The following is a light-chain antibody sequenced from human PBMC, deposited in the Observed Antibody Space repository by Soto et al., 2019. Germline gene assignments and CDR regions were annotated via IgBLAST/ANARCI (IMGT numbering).Light chain of an antibody. J-gene: IGLJ1*01. CDR1: SNDVGGYNY. V-gene: IGLV2-14*01. Sequence: QSVLTQPASVSGSPGQSITISCTGNSNDVGGYNYVSWYQQHPGKAPKLMIYDVSNRPSGVSNRFSGSKSGNTASLTISGLQAEDEADYYCSSYTSSLYVFGTGTKVTVL. CDR2: DVS. CDR3: SSYTSSLYV.